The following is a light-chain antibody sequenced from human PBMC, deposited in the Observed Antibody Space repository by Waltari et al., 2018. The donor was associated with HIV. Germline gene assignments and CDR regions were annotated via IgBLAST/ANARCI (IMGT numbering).Light chain of an antibody. J-gene: IGLJ3*02. CDR2: EVI. V-gene: IGLV2-11*01. CDR3: CAYACTYSYVL. CDR1: SSDVGGYAS. Sequence: QSALTQPRSVSGAPGQSVTISCTGTSSDVGGYASVSWYIQHPGKVPKLIIYEVIKPPAGVPDRLSGAKSGNTASLTNSGLQTGDDADYFFCAYACTYSYVLCGGGPRLTVL.